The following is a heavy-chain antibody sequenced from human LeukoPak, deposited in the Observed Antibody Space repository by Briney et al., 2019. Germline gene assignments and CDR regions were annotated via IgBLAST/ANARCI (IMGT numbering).Heavy chain of an antibody. D-gene: IGHD6-13*01. CDR1: GGSISSYY. Sequence: SETLSLTCTVSGGSISSYYWSWIRQPPGKGLEWIGYIYDSGTNYNPSLNRRVTISLDTSKNQFSLELSSVTAADTAVYYCVRGYSSRCRWACAFDIWGQGTMVTV. CDR2: IYDSGT. V-gene: IGHV4-59*01. J-gene: IGHJ3*02. CDR3: VRGYSSRCRWACAFDI.